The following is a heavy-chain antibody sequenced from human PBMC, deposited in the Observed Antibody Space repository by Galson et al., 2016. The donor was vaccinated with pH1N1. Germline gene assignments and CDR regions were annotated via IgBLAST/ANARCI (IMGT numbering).Heavy chain of an antibody. Sequence: SLRLSCAASGFTFSNYAMSWVRQAPGKGLEWVSVISGSGSNTYYADSVKGRFTISRDNSKNPLYLQMNSLRAEDTAVYYCAKDDPYGGDYPTNEYFQHWGQGTLVTVSS. CDR2: ISGSGSNT. J-gene: IGHJ1*01. CDR1: GFTFSNYA. CDR3: AKDDPYGGDYPTNEYFQH. V-gene: IGHV3-23*01. D-gene: IGHD4-23*01.